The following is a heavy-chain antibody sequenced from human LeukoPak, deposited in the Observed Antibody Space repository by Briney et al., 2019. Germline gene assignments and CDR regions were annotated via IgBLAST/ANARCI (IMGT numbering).Heavy chain of an antibody. CDR2: ISSSSSYI. D-gene: IGHD3-22*01. CDR1: GFTFSSYS. Sequence: GGSLRLSCAASGFTFSSYSMNWVRQAPGEGLEWVSSISSSSSYIYYADSVKGRFTISRDNAKNSLYLQMNSLRAEDTAVYYCASDRSSGYYANWFDPWGQGTLVTVSS. V-gene: IGHV3-21*01. J-gene: IGHJ5*02. CDR3: ASDRSSGYYANWFDP.